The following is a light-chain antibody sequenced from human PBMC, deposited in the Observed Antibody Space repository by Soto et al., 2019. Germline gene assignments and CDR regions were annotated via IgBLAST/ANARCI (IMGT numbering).Light chain of an antibody. Sequence: DLQMTQSPSSLSASVGDRVTITCRASQRISSYLNWYQQKPGKAPKLLIYAASTLQSGVPSRFSGSGSGTDFTLTISSLQPEDFATYYCQQSYRTPQTFGQGTKVEIK. V-gene: IGKV1-39*01. CDR3: QQSYRTPQT. CDR1: QRISSY. CDR2: AAS. J-gene: IGKJ1*01.